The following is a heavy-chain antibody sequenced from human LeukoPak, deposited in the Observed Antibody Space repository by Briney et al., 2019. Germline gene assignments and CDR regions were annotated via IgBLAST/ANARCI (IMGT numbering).Heavy chain of an antibody. D-gene: IGHD5-18*01. J-gene: IGHJ4*02. CDR2: ISAYNGNT. CDR3: ALTSDTAMVE. Sequence: ASVKVSCKASGYIFTGYYMHWVRQAPGQGLEWMGWISAYNGNTNYAQKLQGRVTMTTDTSTSTAYMELRSLRSDDTAVYYCALTSDTAMVEWGQGTLVTVSS. CDR1: GYIFTGYY. V-gene: IGHV1-18*04.